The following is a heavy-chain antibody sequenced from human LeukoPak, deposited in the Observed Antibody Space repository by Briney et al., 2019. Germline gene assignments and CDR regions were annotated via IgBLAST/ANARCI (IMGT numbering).Heavy chain of an antibody. CDR1: GGSITGYY. CDR3: AREEFLHEIDSSGYFVY. CDR2: VYSSGVG. V-gene: IGHV4-4*07. Sequence: PSETLSLTCTVSGGSITGYYWNWIPQPAGQGLEWLGRVYSSGVGNYNPSLTSRVTMSVDTSKNQFSLKLTSLTAADTAVYYCAREEFLHEIDSSGYFVYWGQGTLVTVSS. D-gene: IGHD3-22*01. J-gene: IGHJ4*02.